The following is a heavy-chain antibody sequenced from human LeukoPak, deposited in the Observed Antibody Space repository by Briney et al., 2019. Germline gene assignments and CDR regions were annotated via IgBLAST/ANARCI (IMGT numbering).Heavy chain of an antibody. V-gene: IGHV1-8*01. CDR3: ASRPVTNNWFDP. Sequence: HAASVKVSCKASGYTFTSYDINWVRQATGQGLEWMGWMNPNSGNTGYAQKFQGRVTMTRNTSISTAYMEVSSLRSEDTAVYYCASRPVTNNWFDPWGQGTLVTVSS. J-gene: IGHJ5*02. D-gene: IGHD4-17*01. CDR2: MNPNSGNT. CDR1: GYTFTSYD.